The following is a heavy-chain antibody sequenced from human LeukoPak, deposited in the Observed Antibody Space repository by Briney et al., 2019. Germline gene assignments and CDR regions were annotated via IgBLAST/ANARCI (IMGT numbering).Heavy chain of an antibody. D-gene: IGHD5-12*01. CDR3: ARLVATIGMKYYYYYGMDV. Sequence: SETLSLTCAVYGGSFSGYYWSWIRKPPGKGLEWIGEINHSGSTNYNPSLKSRVTIDTSKNQFSLKLSSVTAADTAVYYCARLVATIGMKYYYYYGMDVWGKGTTVTVSS. J-gene: IGHJ6*04. CDR1: GGSFSGYY. CDR2: INHSGST. V-gene: IGHV4-34*01.